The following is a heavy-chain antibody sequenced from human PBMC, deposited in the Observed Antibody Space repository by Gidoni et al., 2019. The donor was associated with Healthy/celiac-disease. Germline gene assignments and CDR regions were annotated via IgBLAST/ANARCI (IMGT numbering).Heavy chain of an antibody. V-gene: IGHV3-23*01. J-gene: IGHJ4*02. D-gene: IGHD6-13*01. Sequence: EVQLLESGGGLVQPGGSLSPSCAASGFTFSSYAMSWVRQAPGKGLEWVSAISGSGGSTYYADSVKGRFTISRDNSKNTLYLQMNSLRAEDTAVYYCAKTNSRREGSSWYNYWGQGTLVTVSS. CDR3: AKTNSRREGSSWYNY. CDR1: GFTFSSYA. CDR2: ISGSGGST.